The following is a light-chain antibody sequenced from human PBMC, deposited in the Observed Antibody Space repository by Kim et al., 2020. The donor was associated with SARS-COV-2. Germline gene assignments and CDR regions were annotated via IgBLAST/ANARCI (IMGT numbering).Light chain of an antibody. CDR3: GTWDSSLSAGHVV. CDR2: DNN. CDR1: SSNNGNNY. Sequence: KGTVSSSGSSSNNGNNYVSWYQQLPGTAPKLLIYDNNKRPSGIPDRFSGSKSGTSATLGITGLQTGDEADYYCGTWDSSLSAGHVVFGGGTQLTVL. V-gene: IGLV1-51*01. J-gene: IGLJ2*01.